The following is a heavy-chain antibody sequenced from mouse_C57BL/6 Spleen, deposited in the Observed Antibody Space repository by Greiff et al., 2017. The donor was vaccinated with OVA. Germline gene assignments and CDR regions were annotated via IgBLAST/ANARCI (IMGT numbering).Heavy chain of an antibody. CDR1: GYAFSSYW. Sequence: QVQLQQSGAELVKPGASVKISCKASGYAFSSYWMNWVKQRPGKGLEWIGQIYPGDGDTNYNGKFKGKATLTADKSSSTAYMQLSSLTSEDSAVYFCARVYYYGSSYGGDYFDDWGQGTTLTVSS. V-gene: IGHV1-80*01. CDR2: IYPGDGDT. J-gene: IGHJ2*01. CDR3: ARVYYYGSSYGGDYFDD. D-gene: IGHD1-1*01.